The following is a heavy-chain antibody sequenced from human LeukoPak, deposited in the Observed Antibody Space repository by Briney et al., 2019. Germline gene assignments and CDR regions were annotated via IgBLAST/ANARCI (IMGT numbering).Heavy chain of an antibody. J-gene: IGHJ4*02. V-gene: IGHV1-24*01. CDR2: FDPEDGET. CDR3: ATVSGYYDSSGYD. CDR1: GYTLTGLS. Sequence: GASVKVSCKVSGYTLTGLSMHWVRQAPGKGLEWMGGFDPEDGETIYAQKFQGRVTMTEDTSTDTAYMELSSLRSEDTAVYYCATVSGYYDSSGYDWGQGTLVTVSS. D-gene: IGHD3-22*01.